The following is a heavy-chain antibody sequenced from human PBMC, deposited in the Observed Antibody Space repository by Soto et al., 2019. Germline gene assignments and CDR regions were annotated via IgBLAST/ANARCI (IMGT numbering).Heavy chain of an antibody. CDR1: GFSFSDYY. CDR2: ISSRSGYT. V-gene: IGHV3-11*06. CDR3: ARGIEVGNTGYYFDY. D-gene: IGHD2-15*01. Sequence: QVQLVESGGGLVKPGGSLRLSCAASGFSFSDYYMSWIRQAPGKGLEWVSYISSRSGYTYYGDSVKGRFTVSRDNAKNSLYLQMNSLRAEDTAVYYCARGIEVGNTGYYFDYWGQGTLVTVSS. J-gene: IGHJ4*02.